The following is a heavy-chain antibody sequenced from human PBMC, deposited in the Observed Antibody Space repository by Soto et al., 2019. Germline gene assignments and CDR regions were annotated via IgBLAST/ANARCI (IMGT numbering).Heavy chain of an antibody. Sequence: EALSLTCTDSGGSISSYYWSWLRQPPGKGLEWIGYIYYSGSTNYNPSLKSRVTISVDTSKNQFSLKLSSVTDADTAVYYCARVGPAYSGGYGFDWFDHWGQGTLVTVSS. CDR3: ARVGPAYSGGYGFDWFDH. CDR2: IYYSGST. D-gene: IGHD1-26*01. V-gene: IGHV4-59*01. CDR1: GGSISSYY. J-gene: IGHJ5*02.